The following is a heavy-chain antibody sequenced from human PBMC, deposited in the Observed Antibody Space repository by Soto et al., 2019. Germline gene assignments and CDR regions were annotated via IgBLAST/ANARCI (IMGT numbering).Heavy chain of an antibody. Sequence: GGSRTLSCAASGFTFSSYEMNWVRQAPEKGLECVSYISSSGSTIYYADSVKGRFTISRDNAKNSLYLQMNSLRAEDTAVYYCARELPLYVGGYEYFYYWGQGALVTVSA. CDR2: ISSSGSTI. CDR3: ARELPLYVGGYEYFYY. CDR1: GFTFSSYE. V-gene: IGHV3-48*03. D-gene: IGHD5-12*01. J-gene: IGHJ4*02.